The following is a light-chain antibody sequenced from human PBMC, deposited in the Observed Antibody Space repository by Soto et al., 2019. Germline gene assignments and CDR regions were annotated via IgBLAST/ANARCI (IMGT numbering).Light chain of an antibody. V-gene: IGKV4-1*01. CDR3: QQYFSNPLT. CDR2: WAS. Sequence: DIVMTQSPDSLAVSLCERATINCKSSQSVLYSSNNKNYLNWYQQKPGQPPKLLIYWASTRESGVPERFSGSGSGTDFTLTISSLQAEDVEVYYCQQYFSNPLTFGGGTKVDIK. J-gene: IGKJ4*01. CDR1: QSVLYSSNNKNY.